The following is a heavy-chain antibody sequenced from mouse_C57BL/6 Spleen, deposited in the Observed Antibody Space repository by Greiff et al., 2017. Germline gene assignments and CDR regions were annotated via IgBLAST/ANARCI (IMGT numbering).Heavy chain of an antibody. CDR2: IHPNSGST. D-gene: IGHD2-1*01. V-gene: IGHV1-64*01. CDR1: GYTFTSYW. J-gene: IGHJ2*01. CDR3: ARDYGKYFDY. Sequence: VQLQQPGAELVKPGASVKLSCKASGYTFTSYWMHWVKQRPGQGLEWIGMIHPNSGSTNYNEKFKSKATLTVDKSSSTAYMQRSSLTSEDSAVYYCARDYGKYFDYGGQGTTLTVSS.